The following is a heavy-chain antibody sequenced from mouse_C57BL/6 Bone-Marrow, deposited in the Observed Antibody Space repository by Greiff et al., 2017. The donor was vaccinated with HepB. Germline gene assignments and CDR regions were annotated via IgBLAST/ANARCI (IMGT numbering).Heavy chain of an antibody. CDR2: IDPENGDT. CDR1: GFNIKDDY. D-gene: IGHD3-2*02. Sequence: VQLQQSGAELVRPGASVKLSCTASGFNIKDDYMHWVKQRPEQGLEWIGWIDPENGDTEYASKFQGKATITADTSSNTAYLQLSSLTSEDTAVYYGTTTAHSYYFDYWGQGTTLTVSS. J-gene: IGHJ2*01. V-gene: IGHV14-4*01. CDR3: TTTAHSYYFDY.